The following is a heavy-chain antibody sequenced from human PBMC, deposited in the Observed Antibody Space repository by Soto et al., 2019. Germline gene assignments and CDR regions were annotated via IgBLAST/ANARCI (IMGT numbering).Heavy chain of an antibody. CDR1: GFTFSSYG. Sequence: GGSLRLSCAASGFTFSSYGMHWVRQAPGKGLQWVAVIWYDGSNKYYADSVKGRFTISRDNSKNTLYLQMNSLRAEDTAVYYCERDQGRGYNYGFDYWGQGTLDTVSS. V-gene: IGHV3-33*01. CDR2: IWYDGSNK. D-gene: IGHD5-18*01. CDR3: ERDQGRGYNYGFDY. J-gene: IGHJ4*02.